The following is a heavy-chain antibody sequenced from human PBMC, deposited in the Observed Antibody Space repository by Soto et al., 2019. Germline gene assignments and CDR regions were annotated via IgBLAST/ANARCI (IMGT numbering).Heavy chain of an antibody. J-gene: IGHJ4*02. Sequence: SETLSLTCDVSGYAISSGFYWAWIRQPPGKRLEWIGNIYFTGTTSYNPSLKTRVTMSVDTSKNQFSLRLSSVTAADTAVFYCARVRRIGMSGSPGDSWGQGTHVTVSS. V-gene: IGHV4-38-2*01. CDR3: ARVRRIGMSGSPGDS. CDR1: GYAISSGFY. CDR2: IYFTGTT. D-gene: IGHD3-10*01.